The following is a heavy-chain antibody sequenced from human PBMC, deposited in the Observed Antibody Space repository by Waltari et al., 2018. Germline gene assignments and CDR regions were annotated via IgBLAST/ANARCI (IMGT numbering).Heavy chain of an antibody. J-gene: IGHJ4*02. CDR3: ARLYNTGWYGFDY. V-gene: IGHV3-7*01. CDR1: GFTFSTDW. D-gene: IGHD6-19*01. Sequence: EVQLVESGGGLVQPGGALRRSREASGFTFSTDWMSWVRQAPGKGLEWVANIKQDGSEKYSVGSVKGRFTISRDNAKNSLSLQMNSLRAEDTAVYFCARLYNTGWYGFDYWGQGTLVTVSS. CDR2: IKQDGSEK.